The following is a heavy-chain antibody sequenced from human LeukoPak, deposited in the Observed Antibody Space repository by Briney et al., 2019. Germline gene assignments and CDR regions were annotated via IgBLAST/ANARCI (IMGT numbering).Heavy chain of an antibody. V-gene: IGHV3-23*01. D-gene: IGHD6-19*01. CDR3: AKDRRIAVAGLEIAY. J-gene: IGHJ4*02. Sequence: PGASLRLSCAASGFTFSSYAMSWVRQAPGKGLEWVSAISGSGGSTYYADSVKGRFTISRDNSKNTLYLQMNSLRAADTAVYYCAKDRRIAVAGLEIAYWGQGTLVTVSS. CDR1: GFTFSSYA. CDR2: ISGSGGST.